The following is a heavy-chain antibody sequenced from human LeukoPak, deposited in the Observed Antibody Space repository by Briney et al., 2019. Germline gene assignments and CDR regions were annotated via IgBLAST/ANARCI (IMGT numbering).Heavy chain of an antibody. CDR3: ARAGHCYDSSGPTWRDFDY. CDR1: GFTFSSYA. V-gene: IGHV3-23*01. CDR2: LSGSGGRP. D-gene: IGHD3-22*01. J-gene: IGHJ4*02. Sequence: GGSLRLSCAASGFTFSSYAMSWVRQAPGKGLGWVSALSGSGGRPYSADSVKGRFTIARDNSKNTLYLQMNSLRAEDTAVYYCARAGHCYDSSGPTWRDFDYWGQGTLVTVSS.